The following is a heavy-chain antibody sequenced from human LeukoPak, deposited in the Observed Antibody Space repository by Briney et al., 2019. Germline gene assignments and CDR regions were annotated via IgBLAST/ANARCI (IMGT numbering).Heavy chain of an antibody. J-gene: IGHJ4*02. D-gene: IGHD3-9*01. V-gene: IGHV1-46*01. CDR3: ARDLKHFDWLWPGIDY. Sequence: GASVKVSCKASGYTFTSYYMHWVRQAPGQGLEWMGIINPSGGSTSCAQKFQGRVTMTRDTSTSTVYMELGSLRSEDTAVYYCARDLKHFDWLWPGIDYWGQGTLVTVSS. CDR1: GYTFTSYY. CDR2: INPSGGST.